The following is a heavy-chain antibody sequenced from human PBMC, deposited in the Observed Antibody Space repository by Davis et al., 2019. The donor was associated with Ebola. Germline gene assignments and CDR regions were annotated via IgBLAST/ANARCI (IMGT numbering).Heavy chain of an antibody. V-gene: IGHV4-39*01. Sequence: MPGGSLRLSCTVSGGSISSSSYYWGWIRQPPGTGLEWIGSIYYSGSTYYNPSLKSRVTISVDTSKNQFSLKLSSVTAADTAGYYCARQNYDFWSGYYSGNWFDPWGQGTLVTVSS. CDR1: GGSISSSSYY. J-gene: IGHJ5*02. D-gene: IGHD3-3*01. CDR3: ARQNYDFWSGYYSGNWFDP. CDR2: IYYSGST.